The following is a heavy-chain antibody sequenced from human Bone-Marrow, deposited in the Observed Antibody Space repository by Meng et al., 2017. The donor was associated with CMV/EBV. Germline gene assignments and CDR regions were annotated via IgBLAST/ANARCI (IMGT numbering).Heavy chain of an antibody. V-gene: IGHV1-8*03. J-gene: IGHJ5*02. CDR1: GYTFTSYD. D-gene: IGHD3-3*01. CDR3: ARTPHAYYDFWSGYILGDGFAP. CDR2: MNPNSGNT. Sequence: ASVKVSCKASGYTFTSYDINWVRQATGQGLEWMGWMNPNSGNTGYAQKFQGRVTITRNTSISTAYMELSSLRSEDTAVYYCARTPHAYYDFWSGYILGDGFAPWGQGTLVTVSS.